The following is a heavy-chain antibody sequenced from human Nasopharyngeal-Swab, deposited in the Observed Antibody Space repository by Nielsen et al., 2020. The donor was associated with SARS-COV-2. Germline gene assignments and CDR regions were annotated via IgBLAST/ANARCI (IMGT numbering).Heavy chain of an antibody. CDR3: ATDWGSSSPFDY. D-gene: IGHD6-6*01. J-gene: IGHJ4*02. CDR1: GFTFSSYG. CDR2: ISSGSSTI. V-gene: IGHV3-48*02. Sequence: GESLKISCAVSGFTFSSYGMNWVRQAPGKGLEWVSYISSGSSTIHYADSVKGRFTISRDNAKNSLYLQMHSLRDEDTAVYYCATDWGSSSPFDYWGQGTLVTVSS.